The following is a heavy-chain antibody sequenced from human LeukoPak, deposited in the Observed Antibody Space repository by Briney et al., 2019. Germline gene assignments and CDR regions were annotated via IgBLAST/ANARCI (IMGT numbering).Heavy chain of an antibody. D-gene: IGHD2-15*01. Sequence: SETLSLTCAVYGGSFSGYYWSWIRQPPGKGLEWIGEINHSGSTNYNPSLKSRVTISVDTSKNQFSLKLSSVTAADTAVYYCATTRNHCSGGSCSFGHYYYMDVWGKGTTVTVSS. V-gene: IGHV4-34*01. CDR3: ATTRNHCSGGSCSFGHYYYMDV. CDR1: GGSFSGYY. J-gene: IGHJ6*03. CDR2: INHSGST.